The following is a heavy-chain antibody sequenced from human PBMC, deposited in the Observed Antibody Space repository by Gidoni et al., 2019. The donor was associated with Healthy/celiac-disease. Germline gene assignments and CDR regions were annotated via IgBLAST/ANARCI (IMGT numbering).Heavy chain of an antibody. CDR3: ARPLDYGDSQGFDP. Sequence: QLQLQESGPGLVKPSETLSLTCTVSGGSISSSSYYWGWIRQPPGKGLEWIGGIYYSGSTYYNPSLKSRVTISVDTSKNQFSLKLSSVTAADTAVYYCARPLDYGDSQGFDPWGQRTLVTVSS. CDR2: IYYSGST. J-gene: IGHJ5*02. D-gene: IGHD4-17*01. CDR1: GGSISSSSYY. V-gene: IGHV4-39*01.